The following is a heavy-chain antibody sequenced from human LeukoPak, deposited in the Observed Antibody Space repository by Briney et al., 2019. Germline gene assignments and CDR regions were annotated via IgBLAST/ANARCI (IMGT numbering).Heavy chain of an antibody. D-gene: IGHD3-16*01. CDR3: AREHYGWRKNWFDP. V-gene: IGHV1-18*01. CDR2: ISAYNGNT. J-gene: IGHJ5*02. CDR1: GYTFTSYG. Sequence: GASVKVSCKASGYTFTSYGISWVRQAPGQGLEWMGWISAYNGNTNYAQKFQGRVTMTRNTSTNTAYMELSSLRSEDTAVYYCAREHYGWRKNWFDPWGQGTLVTVSS.